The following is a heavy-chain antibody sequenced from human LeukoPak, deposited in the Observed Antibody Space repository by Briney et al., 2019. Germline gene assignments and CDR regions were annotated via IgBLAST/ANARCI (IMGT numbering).Heavy chain of an antibody. D-gene: IGHD5-12*01. CDR1: GGSISIYY. CDR3: ARSQYSAYDYEL. Sequence: VKPSETLSLTCTVSGGSISIYYWSWIRQPPGEGLEWIGYLYYSGSTDYNPSLKSRVTISVDTSKNQFSLKLKSVTAADTAVYYCARSQYSAYDYELWGQGTLVTVSS. J-gene: IGHJ4*02. V-gene: IGHV4-59*01. CDR2: LYYSGST.